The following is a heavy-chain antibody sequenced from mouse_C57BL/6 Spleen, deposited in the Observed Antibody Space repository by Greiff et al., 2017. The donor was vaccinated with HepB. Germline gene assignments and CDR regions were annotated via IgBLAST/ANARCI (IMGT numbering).Heavy chain of an antibody. Sequence: QVQLQQPGAELVKPGASVKLSCKASGYTFTSYWMHWVKQRPGQGLEWIGMIHPNSGSTNYNEKFKSKATLTVDKSSSTAYMQLSSLTSEDSAVYYCVLTTVPPYGSFAYWGKGLWSLSLQ. CDR2: IHPNSGST. V-gene: IGHV1-64*01. CDR1: GYTFTSYW. D-gene: IGHD1-1*01. CDR3: VLTTVPPYGSFAY. J-gene: IGHJ3*01.